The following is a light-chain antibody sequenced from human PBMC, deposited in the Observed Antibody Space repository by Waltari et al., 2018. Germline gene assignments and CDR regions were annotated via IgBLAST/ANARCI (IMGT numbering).Light chain of an antibody. CDR2: GAS. V-gene: IGKV3-20*01. J-gene: IGKJ1*01. Sequence: EIVLTQSTGTLSLSPGERATLSCRASQSVGTYLAWYQQTPGQAPRLLIYGASNRAAGIPDRFSGSGSGTDFSLTISRLEPEDFAVYYCQKYERLPATFGQGTKVEIK. CDR1: QSVGTY. CDR3: QKYERLPAT.